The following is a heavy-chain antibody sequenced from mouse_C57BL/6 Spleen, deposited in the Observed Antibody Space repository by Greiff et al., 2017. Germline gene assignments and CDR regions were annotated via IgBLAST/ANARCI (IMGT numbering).Heavy chain of an antibody. CDR2: IHPGSGGT. V-gene: IGHV1-54*01. CDR1: GYAFTNYL. D-gene: IGHD1-2*01. J-gene: IGHJ1*03. Sequence: QVHVKQSGAELVRPGTSVKVSCKASGYAFTNYLIEWVKQRPGQGLEWIGVIHPGSGGTNYNEKFKGKATLTADKSSSTAYMQLSRLTSEYSAVYSCAGGSTAWYFDVWGTGTTVTVSS. CDR3: AGGSTAWYFDV.